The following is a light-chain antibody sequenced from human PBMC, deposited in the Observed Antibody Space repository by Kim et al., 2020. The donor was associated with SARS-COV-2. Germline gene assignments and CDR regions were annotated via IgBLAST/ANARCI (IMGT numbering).Light chain of an antibody. CDR3: NSRDSSCNHWV. Sequence: SSELTQDPAVSVALGQTVRITCQGDSLRSYYASWYQQKPGQAPVLVIYGKNNRPSGIPDRFSGSSSGNTASLTITGAPAEDEADYYCNSRDSSCNHWVLG. V-gene: IGLV3-19*01. J-gene: IGLJ3*02. CDR2: GKN. CDR1: SLRSYY.